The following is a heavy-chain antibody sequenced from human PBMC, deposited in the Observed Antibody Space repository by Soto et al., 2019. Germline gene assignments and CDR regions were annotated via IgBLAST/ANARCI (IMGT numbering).Heavy chain of an antibody. Sequence: GASVKVSCKASGGTFSSYAISWVRQAPGQGLEWMGGIIAIFGTANYAQKFQGRVTITADESTSTVYMELSSLRSEDTAVYYCARKYSGSDYGMDVWGQGTTVTVSS. J-gene: IGHJ6*02. CDR1: GGTFSSYA. V-gene: IGHV1-69*13. CDR3: ARKYSGSDYGMDV. CDR2: IIAIFGTA. D-gene: IGHD1-26*01.